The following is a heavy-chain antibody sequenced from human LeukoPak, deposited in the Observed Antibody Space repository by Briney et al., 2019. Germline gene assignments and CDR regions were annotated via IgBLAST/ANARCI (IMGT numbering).Heavy chain of an antibody. CDR3: ARGAGDFWSGYSN. J-gene: IGHJ4*02. D-gene: IGHD3-3*01. CDR1: GFTVSSNY. CDR2: IYSGGST. Sequence: HAGGSLRLSCAASGFTVSSNYMSLVRQAPGKGLEWVSVIYSGGSTYYADSVKGRFTISRDNSKNTLYLQMNSLRAEDTAVYYCARGAGDFWSGYSNWGQGTLVTVSS. V-gene: IGHV3-53*01.